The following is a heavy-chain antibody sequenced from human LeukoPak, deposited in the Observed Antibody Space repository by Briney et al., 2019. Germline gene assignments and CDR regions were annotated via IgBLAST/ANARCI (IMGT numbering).Heavy chain of an antibody. D-gene: IGHD4-17*01. J-gene: IGHJ4*02. Sequence: GGSLRLSCAASGFAFSSQAMGWVRQAPGKGLEWVSAISDGGGSTYYADSVKGRFTISRDNSKNTLFLQMNSLRAEDTAVYYCARDYGEGGYYFDYWGQGTLVTVSS. CDR1: GFAFSSQA. V-gene: IGHV3-23*01. CDR3: ARDYGEGGYYFDY. CDR2: ISDGGGST.